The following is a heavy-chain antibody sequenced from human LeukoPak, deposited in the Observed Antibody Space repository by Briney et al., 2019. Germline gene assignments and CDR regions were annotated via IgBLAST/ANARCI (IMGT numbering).Heavy chain of an antibody. V-gene: IGHV3-23*01. Sequence: GGSLSLSCAASGFTFRSYAMTWVRQAPGKGLEWVSEISNIATINYADSVKGRFTISRDNSKNTLYLQMSSLRLEDTAVYYCAKGGYDYIEVAYFDFWGQGTLVSVSS. CDR3: AKGGYDYIEVAYFDF. D-gene: IGHD5-12*01. CDR2: ISNIATI. CDR1: GFTFRSYA. J-gene: IGHJ4*02.